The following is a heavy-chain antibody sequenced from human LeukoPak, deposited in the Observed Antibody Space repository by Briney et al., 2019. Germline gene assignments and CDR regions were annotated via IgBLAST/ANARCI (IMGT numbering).Heavy chain of an antibody. Sequence: PSETLSLTCTVSGGSISSYYWSWIRQPPGKGLEWIGYIYYSGSTNYNPSLKSRVTISVDTSKNQFSLKLSSVTAADTAVYYCARGYRSGPYYYYYYMDVWGKGTTVTVSS. CDR3: ARGYRSGPYYYYYYMDV. J-gene: IGHJ6*03. CDR2: IYYSGST. D-gene: IGHD4-11*01. CDR1: GGSISSYY. V-gene: IGHV4-59*01.